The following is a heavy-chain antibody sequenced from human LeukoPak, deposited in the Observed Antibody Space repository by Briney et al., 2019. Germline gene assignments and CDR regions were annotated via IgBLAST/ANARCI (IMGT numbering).Heavy chain of an antibody. V-gene: IGHV3-64D*06. CDR2: INSNGANK. J-gene: IGHJ6*04. CDR3: VRGVVPAAVNGMDV. CDR1: GFIFSGYD. D-gene: IGHD2-2*01. Sequence: PGGSLRLSCSASGFIFSGYDMHWVRQAPGKGLEYVSAINSNGANKYYADSVKGRFTISRDSSRNTLYLQVSSLGPDDTAVNYCVRGVVPAAVNGMDVWGKGTTITVSS.